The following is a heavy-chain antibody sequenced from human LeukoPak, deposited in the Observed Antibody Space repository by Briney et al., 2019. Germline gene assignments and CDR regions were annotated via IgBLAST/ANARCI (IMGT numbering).Heavy chain of an antibody. D-gene: IGHD3-22*01. J-gene: IGHJ4*02. CDR1: RFMFTSYW. CDR3: ARVRVGGTNYFDS. Sequence: PGGSLRLSCAASRFMFTSYWMSWVRQAPGKGLEWVANINYDGSEKYYSDSVKGRFTISRDNAKNSLYLHMNSLRAEDTAVYYCARVRVGGTNYFDSWGQGTLVTVSS. V-gene: IGHV3-7*04. CDR2: INYDGSEK.